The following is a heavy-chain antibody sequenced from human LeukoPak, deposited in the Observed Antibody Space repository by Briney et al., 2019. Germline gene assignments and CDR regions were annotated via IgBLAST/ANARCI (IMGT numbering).Heavy chain of an antibody. Sequence: SETLSLTCTVSGGSISSGDYYWSWIRQPPGKGLEWIGYIYYSGSTYYNPSLKSRVTISVDTSKNQFSLKLSSVTAADTAVYYCARGDRYSYGRFDYWGQGTLVTVSS. CDR1: GGSISSGDYY. J-gene: IGHJ4*02. D-gene: IGHD5-18*01. CDR2: IYYSGST. CDR3: ARGDRYSYGRFDY. V-gene: IGHV4-30-4*01.